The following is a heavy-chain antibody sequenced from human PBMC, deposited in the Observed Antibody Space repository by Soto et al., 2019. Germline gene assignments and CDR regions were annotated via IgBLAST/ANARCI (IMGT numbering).Heavy chain of an antibody. CDR2: INAGNGNT. CDR1: GYTFTSYA. D-gene: IGHD2-2*01. Sequence: GGSVKGSCKGFGYTFTSYAIPWGRPGPRQGLEWMGWINAGNGNTKYSQKFQGRVTITRDTSASTAYMELSSLRSEDTAVYYCARVRPARGLWLDAFDIWGQGTMVTVSS. V-gene: IGHV1-3*01. J-gene: IGHJ3*02. CDR3: ARVRPARGLWLDAFDI.